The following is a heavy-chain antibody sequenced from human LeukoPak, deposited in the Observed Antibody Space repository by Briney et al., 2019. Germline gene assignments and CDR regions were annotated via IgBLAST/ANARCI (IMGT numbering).Heavy chain of an antibody. Sequence: GGSLRLSCAASGFTFSTYSMNWVRQAPGRGLEWVSSISSSSSYIYYADSVKGRFTISRDNAKNSLYLQMNSLRAEDTAVYYCARGGPDYGGWFDPWGQGTLVTVSS. CDR3: ARGGPDYGGWFDP. D-gene: IGHD4-23*01. V-gene: IGHV3-21*01. J-gene: IGHJ5*02. CDR1: GFTFSTYS. CDR2: ISSSSSYI.